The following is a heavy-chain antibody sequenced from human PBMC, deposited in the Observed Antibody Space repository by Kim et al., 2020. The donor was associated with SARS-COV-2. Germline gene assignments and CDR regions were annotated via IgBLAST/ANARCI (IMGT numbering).Heavy chain of an antibody. CDR3: ARDYYDSSGYSNWYFDL. Sequence: GGSLRLSCAASGFTFSDYYMSWIRQAPGKGLEWVSYISSSSSYTNYADSVKGRFTISRDNAKNSLYLQMNSLRAEDTAVYYCARDYYDSSGYSNWYFDLWGRGTLVTVSS. D-gene: IGHD3-22*01. CDR2: ISSSSSYT. CDR1: GFTFSDYY. J-gene: IGHJ2*01. V-gene: IGHV3-11*06.